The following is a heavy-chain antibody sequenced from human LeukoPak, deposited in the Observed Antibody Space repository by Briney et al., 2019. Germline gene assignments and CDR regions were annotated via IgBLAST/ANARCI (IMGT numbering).Heavy chain of an antibody. CDR1: GGSISSSKG. D-gene: IGHD2-2*01. CDR3: ESDYCSSTNCYRGWFDH. CDR2: IYQSGGT. J-gene: IGHJ5*02. Sequence: SETLSLTCAVSGGSISSSKGWSWVGQPPGKGLEWIGEIYQSGGTNYNPSLKSRATISVDKSKKQISLKLSSVTDAETAVYYCESDYCSSTNCYRGWFDHWGQGTLVTVSS. V-gene: IGHV4-4*02.